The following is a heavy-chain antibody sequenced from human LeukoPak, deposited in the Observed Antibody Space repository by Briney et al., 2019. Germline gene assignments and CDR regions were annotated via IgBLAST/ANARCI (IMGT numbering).Heavy chain of an antibody. Sequence: GASVKVSCKVSGYTLTELSMHWERQAPGKGLEWMGGFDPEDGETIYAQKFQGRVTMTEDTSTDTAYMELSSLRSEDTAVYYCARDRHDFWHRFDAFDIWGQGTMVTVSS. CDR3: ARDRHDFWHRFDAFDI. D-gene: IGHD3-3*01. CDR1: GYTLTELS. V-gene: IGHV1-24*01. J-gene: IGHJ3*02. CDR2: FDPEDGET.